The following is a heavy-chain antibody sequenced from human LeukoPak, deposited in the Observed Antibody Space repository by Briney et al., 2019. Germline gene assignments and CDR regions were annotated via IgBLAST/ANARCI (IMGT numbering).Heavy chain of an antibody. CDR3: AKSSGGTFHDAFDI. Sequence: PGGSLRLSCVASGFTFSFYGMHWVRQAPGKGPEWVAVISYDGSNKYHADSVKGRFTISRDNSKNTLYLQMNSLRAEDTAVYYCAKSSGGTFHDAFDIWGQGTMVTVSS. CDR1: GFTFSFYG. D-gene: IGHD2-15*01. CDR2: ISYDGSNK. J-gene: IGHJ3*02. V-gene: IGHV3-30*18.